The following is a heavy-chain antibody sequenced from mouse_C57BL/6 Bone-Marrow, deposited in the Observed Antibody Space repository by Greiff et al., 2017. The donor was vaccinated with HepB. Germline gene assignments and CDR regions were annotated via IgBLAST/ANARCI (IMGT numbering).Heavy chain of an antibody. V-gene: IGHV8-12*01. CDR3: ARRAFITTVVAPNWYFDV. Sequence: QVTLNVSGPGILQSSQTLSLTCSFSGFSLSTSGMGVSWIRQPSGKGLEWLAHIYWDDDQRYNPSLKSRLTISKDTSRTQVFLKITSVDTAATATYYCARRAFITTVVAPNWYFDVWGTGTTVTVSS. J-gene: IGHJ1*03. CDR1: GFSLSTSGMG. CDR2: IYWDDDQ. D-gene: IGHD1-1*01.